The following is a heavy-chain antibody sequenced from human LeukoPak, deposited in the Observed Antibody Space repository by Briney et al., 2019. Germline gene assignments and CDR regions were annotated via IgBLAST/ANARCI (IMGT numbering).Heavy chain of an antibody. V-gene: IGHV3-64*05. CDR2: IRSYGGST. CDR3: VKAYYYDRNGAFDI. D-gene: IGHD3-22*01. CDR1: GFTFSAYA. J-gene: IGHJ3*02. Sequence: GGSLRLSCSASGFTFSAYAMHWVRQAPGKGLEYVSGIRSYGGSTNYADSVKGRFTISRDNSKNTLYAQMISLRAEDTAVYYCVKAYYYDRNGAFDIWGQGTMVTVSS.